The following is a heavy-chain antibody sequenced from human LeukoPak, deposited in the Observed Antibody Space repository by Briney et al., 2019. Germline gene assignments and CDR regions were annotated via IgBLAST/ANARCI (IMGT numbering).Heavy chain of an antibody. D-gene: IGHD3-22*01. CDR2: IFHSGNT. J-gene: IGHJ4*02. CDR3: ARGRRNYYDSSGYLFDY. CDR1: GYSISSGYS. V-gene: IGHV4-38-2*02. Sequence: MPSETLSLTCTVSGYSISSGYSWGWIRQPPGKGLEWIGTIFHSGNTYYNPSLKSRVTISVDTSKNQFSLKLSSVTAADTAVYYCARGRRNYYDSSGYLFDYWGQGTLVTVSS.